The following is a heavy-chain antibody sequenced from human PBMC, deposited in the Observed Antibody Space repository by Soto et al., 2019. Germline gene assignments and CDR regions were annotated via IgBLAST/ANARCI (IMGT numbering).Heavy chain of an antibody. J-gene: IGHJ4*02. D-gene: IGHD5-18*01. V-gene: IGHV3-30*18. CDR1: GFTFSSYG. CDR2: ISYGGSNK. CDR3: AKDSTPGGTAMAYFDY. Sequence: PGGSLRLSCAASGFTFSSYGMHWVRQAPGKGLEWVAVISYGGSNKYYADSVKGRFTISRDNSKNTLYLQMNSLRAEDTAVYYCAKDSTPGGTAMAYFDYWGQGTLVTVSS.